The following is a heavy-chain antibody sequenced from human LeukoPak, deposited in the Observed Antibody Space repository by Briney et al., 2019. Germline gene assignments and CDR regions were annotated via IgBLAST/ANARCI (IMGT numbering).Heavy chain of an antibody. V-gene: IGHV3-23*01. D-gene: IGHD3-10*01. CDR2: ISGSGGTT. J-gene: IGHJ6*02. CDR1: GFIFRSYA. Sequence: GGSLRLSCAASGFIFRSYAMNWVRQAPGKGLEWVSSISGSGGTTYSADSVKGRFTISRDNSKNTLYRQMNSLRAEDTAVYYCANRRDKPMVPDYYGMDVWGQGTTVTVSS. CDR3: ANRRDKPMVPDYYGMDV.